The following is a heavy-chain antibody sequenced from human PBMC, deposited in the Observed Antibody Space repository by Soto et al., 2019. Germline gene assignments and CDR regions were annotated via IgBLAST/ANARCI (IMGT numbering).Heavy chain of an antibody. CDR1: GYTFTDYD. V-gene: IGHV1-8*01. CDR2: VSPDSGNA. J-gene: IGHJ4*02. D-gene: IGHD4-17*01. Sequence: ASGKVSCKTSGYTFTDYDINWVRQAPGQGLEWMGWVSPDSGNAGYAQKFQGRVTMTSNTAISTVYMELRGLRSEDTAVYYCEVTTGYWGQGTTVTVS. CDR3: EVTTGY.